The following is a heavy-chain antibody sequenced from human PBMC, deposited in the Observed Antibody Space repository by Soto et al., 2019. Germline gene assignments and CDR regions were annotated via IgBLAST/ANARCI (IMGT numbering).Heavy chain of an antibody. CDR1: GFTVSSNY. CDR3: AREWQSGYYDSSGPKTPYYYGMDV. CDR2: IYSGGST. J-gene: IGHJ6*02. D-gene: IGHD3-22*01. V-gene: IGHV3-66*01. Sequence: GGSLRLSCAASGFTVSSNYMSWVRQAPGKGLEWVSVIYSGGSTYYADSVKGRFTISRDNSKNTLYLQMNSLRAEDTAVYYCAREWQSGYYDSSGPKTPYYYGMDVWGQGTTVTVSS.